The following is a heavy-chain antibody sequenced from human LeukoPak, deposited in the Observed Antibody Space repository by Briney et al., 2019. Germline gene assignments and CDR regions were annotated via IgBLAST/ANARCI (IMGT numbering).Heavy chain of an antibody. CDR1: GGTFSSYA. V-gene: IGHV1-69*06. D-gene: IGHD4-17*01. CDR2: IIPIFGTA. Sequence: SVKVSCKASGGTFSSYAISWVRQAPGQGLEWMGGIIPIFGTANYAQKFQGRVTITADKSTSTAYMELSSLRPEDTAVYYCARGATDYGDYGVFDYWGQGTLVTVSS. CDR3: ARGATDYGDYGVFDY. J-gene: IGHJ4*02.